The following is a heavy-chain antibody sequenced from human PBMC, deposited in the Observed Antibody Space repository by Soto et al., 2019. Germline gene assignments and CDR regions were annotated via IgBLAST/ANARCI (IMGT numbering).Heavy chain of an antibody. D-gene: IGHD6-13*01. J-gene: IGHJ4*02. CDR1: GGSISSYY. CDR3: ARRYSSSLDY. V-gene: IGHV4-59*08. Sequence: SETLSLTCTVSGGSISSYYWCWIRQPPGKGLEWIGYIYYSGITNYNPSLKSRVTISVDTSKNQFSLKLSSVTAADTAVYYCARRYSSSLDYWGQGTLVTVSS. CDR2: IYYSGIT.